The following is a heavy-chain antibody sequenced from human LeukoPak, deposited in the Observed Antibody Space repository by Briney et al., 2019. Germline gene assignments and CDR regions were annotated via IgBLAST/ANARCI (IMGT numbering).Heavy chain of an antibody. CDR3: ARGLGYYYFDY. V-gene: IGHV3-7*01. CDR2: IKQDGSER. Sequence: RGSLRLSCAASGFTFSSYWMSWVRQAPGKGLEWVANIKQDGSERYYVDSVRGRFTISRDNAKNSLYLQMNSLRAEDTAVYYCARGLGYYYFDYWGQGTLVTVSS. CDR1: GFTFSSYW. D-gene: IGHD1-26*01. J-gene: IGHJ4*02.